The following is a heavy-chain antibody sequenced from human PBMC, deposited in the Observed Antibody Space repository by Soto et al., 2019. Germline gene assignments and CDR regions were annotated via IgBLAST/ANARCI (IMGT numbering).Heavy chain of an antibody. V-gene: IGHV3-30*18. Sequence: GWSLRLSCAASGFTFRTYGMHLVRQAPGKGLEWVAVVSYDGSRQYYRESVRGRFIISRDNSKNTLSLQMNSLRPEDTSVYFCAKGQIPGSTGSRGYFDAWGQGAVVTVSS. CDR3: AKGQIPGSTGSRGYFDA. CDR1: GFTFRTYG. D-gene: IGHD5-12*01. J-gene: IGHJ4*02. CDR2: VSYDGSRQ.